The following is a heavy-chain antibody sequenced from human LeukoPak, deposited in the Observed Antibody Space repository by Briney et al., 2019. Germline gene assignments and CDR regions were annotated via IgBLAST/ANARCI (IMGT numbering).Heavy chain of an antibody. CDR1: GFTFSSYA. V-gene: IGHV3-30*04. J-gene: IGHJ4*02. CDR2: ISYDGSNK. D-gene: IGHD3-10*01. Sequence: RSLRLSCEASGFTFSSYAMHWVRQAPGKGLERVAVISYDGSNKYYADSVKGRFTISRDNSKNTLYLRMNSLRAEDTAVYYCLGSGSYYNHFDYWGQGTLVTVSS. CDR3: LGSGSYYNHFDY.